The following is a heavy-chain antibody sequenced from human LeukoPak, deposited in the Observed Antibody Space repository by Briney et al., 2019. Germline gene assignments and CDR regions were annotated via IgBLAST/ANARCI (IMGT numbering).Heavy chain of an antibody. Sequence: SETLSLTCTVSGGSINGYYWSWIRQSPGKGLESLGYIYYSGSTNYNPSLKSRVTISVDTSKNQFSLKLSSVTAADTAVYYCARRPSEAAHIDYWGQGTLVTVSS. CDR2: IYYSGST. CDR3: ARRPSEAAHIDY. V-gene: IGHV4-59*01. J-gene: IGHJ4*02. D-gene: IGHD6-13*01. CDR1: GGSINGYY.